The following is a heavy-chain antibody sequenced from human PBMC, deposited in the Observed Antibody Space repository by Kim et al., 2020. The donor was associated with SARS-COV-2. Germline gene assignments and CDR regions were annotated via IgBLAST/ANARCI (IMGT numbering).Heavy chain of an antibody. D-gene: IGHD3-10*01. CDR3: ARGGKNPTYYYGLGSYRGFDP. CDR1: GGSFSGYY. Sequence: SETLSLTCAVYGGSFSGYYWSWIRQPPGKGLEWIGEINHSGSTNYNPSLKSRVTISVDTSKNQFSLKLSSVTAADTAVYYWARGGKNPTYYYGLGSYRGFDPWGQGTMVTVSS. J-gene: IGHJ5*02. CDR2: INHSGST. V-gene: IGHV4-34*01.